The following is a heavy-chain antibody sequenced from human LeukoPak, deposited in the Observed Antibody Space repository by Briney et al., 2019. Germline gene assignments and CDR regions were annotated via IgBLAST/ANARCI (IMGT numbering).Heavy chain of an antibody. CDR3: AKGHSSSWARADY. D-gene: IGHD6-13*01. CDR1: GFTFSTYG. J-gene: IGHJ4*02. CDR2: ISYEGSNK. Sequence: GGSLRLSCAASGFTFSTYGMHWVRQAPGKGLGWVAIISYEGSNKYYTDSVKGRFTISRDNSRNTLYLQMNSLRPEDTAMYYCAKGHSSSWARADYWGQGTLVTVSS. V-gene: IGHV3-30*18.